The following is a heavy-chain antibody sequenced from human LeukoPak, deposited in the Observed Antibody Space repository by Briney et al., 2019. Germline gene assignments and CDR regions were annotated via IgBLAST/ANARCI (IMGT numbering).Heavy chain of an antibody. CDR3: ARSPTKNSSGWSRPLYYYYYGMDV. J-gene: IGHJ6*02. CDR2: ISSSGSTI. Sequence: PGGSLRLSCAASGFTFSSYEMNWVRQAPGKGLEWVSYISSSGSTIYYADSVKGRFTISRDNAKNSLYLQMNSLRAEDTAVYYCARSPTKNSSGWSRPLYYYYYGMDVWGQGTTVTVSS. CDR1: GFTFSSYE. V-gene: IGHV3-48*03. D-gene: IGHD6-19*01.